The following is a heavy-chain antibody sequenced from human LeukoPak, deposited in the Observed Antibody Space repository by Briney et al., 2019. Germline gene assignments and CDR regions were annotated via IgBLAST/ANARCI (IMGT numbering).Heavy chain of an antibody. V-gene: IGHV3-49*04. J-gene: IGHJ4*02. Sequence: GGSLRLSCTASGFTFGDYAMTWVRQAPGKGLEWVGFIRSKIYGGTPEYAASVKGRFTISRDDSKGIAYLQMDSLNTEDTAVYYCTRDQTPYYWGQGTLVTVSS. CDR2: IRSKIYGGTP. CDR3: TRDQTPYY. CDR1: GFTFGDYA.